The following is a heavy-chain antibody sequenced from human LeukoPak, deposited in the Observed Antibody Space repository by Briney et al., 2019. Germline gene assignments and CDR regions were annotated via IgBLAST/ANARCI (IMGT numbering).Heavy chain of an antibody. V-gene: IGHV4-4*07. CDR2: IYTSGST. J-gene: IGHJ4*02. CDR3: ARGLLHCGGDCYYFFDY. Sequence: SETLSLTCTVSGGSISSYYWSWIRQPAGKGLEWIGRIYTSGSTNYNPSLKSRVTMSVDTSKNQFSLKLSSVTAADTAVYYCARGLLHCGGDCYYFFDYWGQGTLVTVSS. D-gene: IGHD2-21*02. CDR1: GGSISSYY.